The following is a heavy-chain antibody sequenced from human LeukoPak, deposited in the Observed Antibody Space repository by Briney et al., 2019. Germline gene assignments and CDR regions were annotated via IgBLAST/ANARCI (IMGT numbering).Heavy chain of an antibody. J-gene: IGHJ4*02. CDR3: ARGPRSSDWYSVDY. Sequence: SETLSLSCTVSGGSISNYYLSWIRQPAGKGLEWIGRIYTSGSTNYNPSLKSRVTMSVDTSKNQFSLKLSSVTAADTAVYYCARGPRSSDWYSVDYWGRRTLVTVSS. CDR2: IYTSGST. D-gene: IGHD6-19*01. CDR1: GGSISNYY. V-gene: IGHV4-4*07.